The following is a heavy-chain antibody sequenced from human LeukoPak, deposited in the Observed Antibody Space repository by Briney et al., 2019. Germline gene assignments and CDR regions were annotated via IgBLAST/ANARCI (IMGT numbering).Heavy chain of an antibody. V-gene: IGHV4-61*02. Sequence: PSETLSLTCTVSGGSITSGNYYWSWIRQPAGKGLEWIGRVYSSESTNYNPPLKSRVTISVDTSKNQFSLNLSSVTAADTAVYYCARGVILGASKYYFDSWGQGTLVTVSS. D-gene: IGHD3-3*01. CDR1: GGSITSGNYY. CDR2: VYSSEST. CDR3: ARGVILGASKYYFDS. J-gene: IGHJ4*02.